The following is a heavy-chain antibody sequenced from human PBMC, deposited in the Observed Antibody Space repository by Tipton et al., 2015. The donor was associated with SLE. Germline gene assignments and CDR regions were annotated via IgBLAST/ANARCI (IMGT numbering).Heavy chain of an antibody. CDR1: GGSISSGSYY. CDR3: ARYPESNYHWFGP. D-gene: IGHD4-11*01. CDR2: IYYSGST. V-gene: IGHV4-39*07. Sequence: TLSLTCTVSGGSISSGSYYWGWIRQPPGKGLEWIGSIYYSGSTYYNPSLKSRVTISVDTSKNQFSLKLSSVTAADTAVYYCARYPESNYHWFGPWGQGALVTVSS. J-gene: IGHJ5*02.